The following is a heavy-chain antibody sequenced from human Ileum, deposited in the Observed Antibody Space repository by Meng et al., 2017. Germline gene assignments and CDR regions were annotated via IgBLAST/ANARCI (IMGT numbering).Heavy chain of an antibody. D-gene: IGHD6-13*01. V-gene: IGHV4-34*02. CDR3: ARPAGYSSDWYKYFQH. J-gene: IGHJ1*01. Sequence: QVRLQQWGAGLWKPSETLSLTCAVYGGSFSGYYWSWVRQSPGKGLEWIAEINHSGSSNYNPSFQSRVTISVDRPRNQFSLKLSSVTAADTGVYYCARPAGYSSDWYKYFQHWGQGTLVTVSS. CDR1: GGSFSGYY. CDR2: INHSGSS.